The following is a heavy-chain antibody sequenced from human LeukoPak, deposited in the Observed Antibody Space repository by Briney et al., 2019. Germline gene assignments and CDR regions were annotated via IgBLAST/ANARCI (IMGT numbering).Heavy chain of an antibody. J-gene: IGHJ3*02. D-gene: IGHD1-26*01. CDR2: IFYSGST. V-gene: IGHV4-39*07. CDR3: ARGSYSGSYYRGAFDI. CDR1: GGSISTSNYY. Sequence: SETLSLTCTVSGGSISTSNYYWGWIRQPPGKGLEWMGNIFYSGSTYYSPSLRSRVTISLDTSKNQFSLKLSSVTAADTAVYYCARGSYSGSYYRGAFDIWGQGTMVTVSS.